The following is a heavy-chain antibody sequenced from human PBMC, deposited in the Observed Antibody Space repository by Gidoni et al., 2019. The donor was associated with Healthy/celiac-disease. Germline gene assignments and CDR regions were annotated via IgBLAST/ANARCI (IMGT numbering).Heavy chain of an antibody. CDR3: TSRYGDYYYDYYMDV. CDR2: IRSKAYGGTT. CDR1: GFTFGDYA. V-gene: IGHV3-49*04. Sequence: EVQLVESGGGLVQPGRSLRLSCTASGFTFGDYAMSWVRQAPGKGLEWVGFIRSKAYGGTTEYAASVKGRFTISRDDSKSIAYLQMNSLKTEDTAVYYCTSRYGDYYYDYYMDVWGKGTTVTVSS. J-gene: IGHJ6*03. D-gene: IGHD4-17*01.